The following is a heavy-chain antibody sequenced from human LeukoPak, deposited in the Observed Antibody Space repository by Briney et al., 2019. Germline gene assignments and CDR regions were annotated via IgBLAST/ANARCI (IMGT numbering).Heavy chain of an antibody. V-gene: IGHV3-30*18. Sequence: PGRSLRLSCAASGFPFSSYGMHWVRQAPGKGLEWVAVTSYDGTNKYYADSVKGRFTISRDNSKNTLYLQMNSLRAEDTAVYYCAKGYYDSTTNYYYYGMDVWGRGIAVTVSS. CDR2: TSYDGTNK. D-gene: IGHD2/OR15-2a*01. CDR3: AKGYYDSTTNYYYYGMDV. J-gene: IGHJ6*02. CDR1: GFPFSSYG.